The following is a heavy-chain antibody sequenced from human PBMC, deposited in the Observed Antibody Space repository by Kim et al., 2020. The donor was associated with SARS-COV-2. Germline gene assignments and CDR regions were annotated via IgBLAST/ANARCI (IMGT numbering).Heavy chain of an antibody. CDR2: T. Sequence: TSHHPSLTRRVTISIDTSKNPSSLKLSSVTAADTAVYYCARQRYSYGMDVWGQGTTVTVSS. J-gene: IGHJ6*02. V-gene: IGHV4-39*01. CDR3: ARQRYSYGMDV.